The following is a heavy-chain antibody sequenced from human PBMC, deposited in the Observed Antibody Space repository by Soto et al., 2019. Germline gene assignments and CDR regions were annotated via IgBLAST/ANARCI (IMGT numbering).Heavy chain of an antibody. CDR2: ISSTTNYI. CDR1: GFTFTRYS. Sequence: RRLSCAASGFTFTRYSMNWVRQAPGKGLEWVSSISSTTNYIYYADSMKGRFTVSRDNAKNSVYLEMNSLSAEDTALYYCARESEDLTSNFDYWGQGTLVTVSS. CDR3: ARESEDLTSNFDY. J-gene: IGHJ4*02. V-gene: IGHV3-21*01.